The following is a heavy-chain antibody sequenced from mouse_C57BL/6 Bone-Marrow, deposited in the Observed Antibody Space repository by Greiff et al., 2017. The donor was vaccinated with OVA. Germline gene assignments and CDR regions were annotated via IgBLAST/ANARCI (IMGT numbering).Heavy chain of an antibody. Sequence: VQLKQSVAELVRPGASVKLSCTASGFNFKNSYMHWVKQRPEQGLEWIGRIDPANGNTKYAPKFQGKATITADTSSNTAYLQLSSLTSEDADIYYCAPYDSYFDYWGQGTTLTVSS. CDR2: IDPANGNT. CDR1: GFNFKNSY. V-gene: IGHV14-3*01. CDR3: APYDSYFDY. D-gene: IGHD2-4*01. J-gene: IGHJ2*01.